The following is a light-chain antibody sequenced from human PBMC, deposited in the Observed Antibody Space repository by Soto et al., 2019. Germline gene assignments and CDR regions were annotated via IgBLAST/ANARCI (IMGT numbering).Light chain of an antibody. Sequence: QSALTQPASVSGSPGQSITISCTGTSSDVGSYNLVSWYQQHPGKAPKLMIYEVSKRPSGVSNRFSGSKSGNTASLTISGLQAEDEAHYYCCSYAGSSTVFGGGTKLTVL. CDR1: SSDVGSYNL. CDR2: EVS. V-gene: IGLV2-23*02. J-gene: IGLJ3*02. CDR3: CSYAGSSTV.